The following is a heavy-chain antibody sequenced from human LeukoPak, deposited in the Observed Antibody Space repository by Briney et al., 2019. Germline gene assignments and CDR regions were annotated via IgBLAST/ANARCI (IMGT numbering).Heavy chain of an antibody. Sequence: SVKVSCKASGGTFSSYAISWLRQAPGQGLEWMGRIIPIFGTANYAQKFQGRVTITTDESTSTAYMELSSLRSEDTAVYYCARDGLLTIFGVGPFDYWGQGTLVTVSS. J-gene: IGHJ4*02. CDR1: GGTFSSYA. CDR3: ARDGLLTIFGVGPFDY. V-gene: IGHV1-69*05. D-gene: IGHD3-3*01. CDR2: IIPIFGTA.